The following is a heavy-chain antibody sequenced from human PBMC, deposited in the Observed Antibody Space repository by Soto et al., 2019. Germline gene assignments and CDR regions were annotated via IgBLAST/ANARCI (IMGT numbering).Heavy chain of an antibody. CDR3: ASASGATVS. CDR2: IWYDGSNK. V-gene: IGHV3-33*01. Sequence: QVQLVESGGGVVHPGRSLRLSCAASGFNFSNYGMQWVRQAPGKGLEWGAHIWYDGSNKYYADSVKGRFTISRDNSKNTLYLQMDSLRPYDTAVYYCASASGATVSWGQGTLVTV. CDR1: GFNFSNYG. J-gene: IGHJ5*02. D-gene: IGHD3-10*01.